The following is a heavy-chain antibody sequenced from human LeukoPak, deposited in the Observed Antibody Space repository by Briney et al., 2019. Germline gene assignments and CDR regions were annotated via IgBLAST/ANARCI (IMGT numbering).Heavy chain of an antibody. D-gene: IGHD2-15*01. V-gene: IGHV3-30*02. CDR1: GFTFSSYG. J-gene: IGHJ3*02. CDR3: AKDYYRGQYCSGGSCYSLGLDAFDI. Sequence: GGSLRLSCAASGFTFSSYGMHWVRQAPGQGLEWVAFIRYDGSNKYYADSVKGRFTISRDNSKNTLYLQMNSLRAEDTAVYYCAKDYYRGQYCSGGSCYSLGLDAFDIWGQGTMVTVSS. CDR2: IRYDGSNK.